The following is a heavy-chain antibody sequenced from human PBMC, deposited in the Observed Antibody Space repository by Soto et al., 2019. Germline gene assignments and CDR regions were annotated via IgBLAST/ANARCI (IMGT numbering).Heavy chain of an antibody. CDR3: ARDDGYCSGGSCYNAFDI. D-gene: IGHD2-15*01. Sequence: ASVKLSCKASGYTINSYAISWVRHAPEKGLEWMRWLSAYNGNTNNAQKLQGRVTMTTDTSTSTAYMELRSLRSDDTAVYYCARDDGYCSGGSCYNAFDIWGQGTMVTVSS. CDR1: GYTINSYA. V-gene: IGHV1-18*01. J-gene: IGHJ3*02. CDR2: LSAYNGNT.